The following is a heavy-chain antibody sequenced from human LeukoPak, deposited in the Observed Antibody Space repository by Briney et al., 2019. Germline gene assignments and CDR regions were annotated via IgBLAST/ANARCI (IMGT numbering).Heavy chain of an antibody. J-gene: IGHJ4*02. D-gene: IGHD3-10*01. CDR2: IYYSGST. V-gene: IGHV4-39*01. CDR1: GGSLSSSSYY. Sequence: PSETLSLTCTVSGGSLSSSSYYWGWISQPPGKGPEWLGSIYYSGSTYYNPSLKSRVTISVDTSKNQFSLKLSSVTAADTAVYYCARPGAWFGELFPFDYWGQGTLVTVSS. CDR3: ARPGAWFGELFPFDY.